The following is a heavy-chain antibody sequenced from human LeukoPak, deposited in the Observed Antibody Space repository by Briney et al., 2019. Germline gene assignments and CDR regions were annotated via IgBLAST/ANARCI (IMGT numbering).Heavy chain of an antibody. J-gene: IGHJ3*02. CDR3: ARSLRFLEWLGDDAFDI. D-gene: IGHD3-3*01. V-gene: IGHV3-23*01. Sequence: GGSLRLSCAASGFTFSSYAMSWVRQAPGKGLEWVSAISGSGGSTYYADSVKGRFTISRDNSKNTLYLQMNSLRAEDTAVYYCARSLRFLEWLGDDAFDIWGQGTMVTVSS. CDR2: ISGSGGST. CDR1: GFTFSSYA.